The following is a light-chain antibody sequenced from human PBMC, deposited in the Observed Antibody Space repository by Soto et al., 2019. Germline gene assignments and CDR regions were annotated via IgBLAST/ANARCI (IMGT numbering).Light chain of an antibody. CDR1: QSVSSH. J-gene: IGKJ2*01. CDR2: GVS. V-gene: IGKV3-20*01. CDR3: QQYGGSPYT. Sequence: EIVLTQSPATLSLSPGERATLSCRASQSVSSHLAWFQQRPGQAPRLLIYGVSVRAIGIPDRFGGSGSGTDFTLTISRLEPEDFAVYFCQQYGGSPYTFGQGTKVDIK.